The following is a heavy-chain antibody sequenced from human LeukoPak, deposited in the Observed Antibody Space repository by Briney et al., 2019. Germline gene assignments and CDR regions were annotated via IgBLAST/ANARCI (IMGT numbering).Heavy chain of an antibody. D-gene: IGHD6-19*01. CDR2: IYISGSGRT. J-gene: IGHJ6*03. Sequence: PSATLSLTCTASGGSISSYYWSWIRQPAGQGLEWIGRIYISGSGRTNSNTSLRSGTITSVDTTRNQFSLKLSSVTAADTDVYYCSRGKRGAVAGSYIYYYYMDVWGNGTTVTISS. V-gene: IGHV4-4*07. CDR3: SRGKRGAVAGSYIYYYYMDV. CDR1: GGSISSYY.